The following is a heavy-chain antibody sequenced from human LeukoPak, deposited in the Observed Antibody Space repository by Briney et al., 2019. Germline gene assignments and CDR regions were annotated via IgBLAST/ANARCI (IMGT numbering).Heavy chain of an antibody. J-gene: IGHJ3*02. CDR3: AKDIGDYYDSSGSDAFDI. V-gene: IGHV3-23*01. Sequence: PGGSLRLSXAASGFTFSSYAMSWVRQAPGKGLEWVSAISGSGGSTYYADSVKGRFTISRDNSKNTLYLQMNSLRAEDTAVYYCAKDIGDYYDSSGSDAFDIWGQGTMVTVSS. CDR1: GFTFSSYA. CDR2: ISGSGGST. D-gene: IGHD3-22*01.